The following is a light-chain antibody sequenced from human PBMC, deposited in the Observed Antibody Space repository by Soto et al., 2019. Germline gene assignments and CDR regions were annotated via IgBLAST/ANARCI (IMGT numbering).Light chain of an antibody. V-gene: IGKV3-20*01. CDR1: QSVTNRY. CDR3: QQYSTLPHT. CDR2: GIS. J-gene: IGKJ2*01. Sequence: ENVLTQSPGILSLSPGERATLSCRATQSVTNRYFAWYQQKPGQAPRLIYGISSRATDIPDRFSGSGSGTDFTLTISRLEPEDFVVYYCQQYSTLPHTFGQGTKLVVK.